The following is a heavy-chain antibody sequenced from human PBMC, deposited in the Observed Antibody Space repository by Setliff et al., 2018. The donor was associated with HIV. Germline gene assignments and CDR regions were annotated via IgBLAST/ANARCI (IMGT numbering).Heavy chain of an antibody. J-gene: IGHJ5*02. CDR3: ARWMTSRINRRHLRGDWFDP. CDR1: GYSIRSGYY. CDR2: IFHSGST. D-gene: IGHD1-1*01. V-gene: IGHV4-38-2*01. Sequence: PSETLSLTCAVSGYSIRSGYYWGWIRQSPGKGLEWIGSIFHSGSTYTSPSLRSRVIMSVDTSKNQFALNLNSVTAADTAVYYCARWMTSRINRRHLRGDWFDPWGQGSLVTVSS.